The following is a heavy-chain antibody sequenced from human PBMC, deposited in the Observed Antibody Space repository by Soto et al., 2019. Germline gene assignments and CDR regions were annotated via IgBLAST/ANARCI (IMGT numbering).Heavy chain of an antibody. CDR3: TRDGGGSGWYF. CDR1: GFRFSNYW. D-gene: IGHD6-19*01. V-gene: IGHV3-7*05. CDR2: INKDGSEK. J-gene: IGHJ4*02. Sequence: EVQLVESGGGLVQPGGSLRLSCAASGFRFSNYWMSWVRLAPGKGPEWVANINKDGSEKHYVDSVKGRFTISRDNDKNSLYLQMNSLRVEDTAVYYCTRDGGGSGWYFWGPGTLVPVSS.